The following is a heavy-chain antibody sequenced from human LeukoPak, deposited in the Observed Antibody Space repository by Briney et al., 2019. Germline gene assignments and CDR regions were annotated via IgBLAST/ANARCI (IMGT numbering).Heavy chain of an antibody. CDR2: IYTSGST. CDR3: ARDYYDSSGYANWFDP. D-gene: IGHD3-22*01. V-gene: IGHV4-4*09. J-gene: IGHJ5*02. Sequence: SETLSLTCTVSGGSISSYYWSWIRQPPGKGLEWIGYIYTSGSTNYNPSLKSRVTISVDTSKNQFSLKLSSVTAADTAVYYCARDYYDSSGYANWFDPWGQGTLVTVSS. CDR1: GGSISSYY.